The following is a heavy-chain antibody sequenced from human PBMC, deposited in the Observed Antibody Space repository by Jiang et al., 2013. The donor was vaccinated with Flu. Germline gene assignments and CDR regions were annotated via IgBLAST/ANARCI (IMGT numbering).Heavy chain of an antibody. Sequence: SLTCTVSGGSISRHGYYWSWIRQHPGKGLEWIGYMYYSGATYYNPSLKSRAIISIDTSKNQFSLRLSSVTAADTAVYYCAQDQGATMIVVWGQGTLVTVSS. D-gene: IGHD3-22*01. CDR3: AQDQGATMIVV. V-gene: IGHV4-31*03. CDR1: GGSISRHGYY. J-gene: IGHJ4*02. CDR2: MYYSGAT.